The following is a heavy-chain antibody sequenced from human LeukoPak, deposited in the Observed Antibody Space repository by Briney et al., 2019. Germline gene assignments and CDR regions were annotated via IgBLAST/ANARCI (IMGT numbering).Heavy chain of an antibody. CDR3: ARGFSRYYDFWSGYLSYYYYYMDV. V-gene: IGHV3-7*01. Sequence: GGSLRLSCAASGFTFSSYWMSWVRQAPGKGLEWVANIKQDGSEINYVDSVKGRFTISRDNAKNSLYLQMNSLRAEDTAVYYCARGFSRYYDFWSGYLSYYYYYMDVWGKGTTVTVSS. D-gene: IGHD3-3*01. CDR2: IKQDGSEI. J-gene: IGHJ6*03. CDR1: GFTFSSYW.